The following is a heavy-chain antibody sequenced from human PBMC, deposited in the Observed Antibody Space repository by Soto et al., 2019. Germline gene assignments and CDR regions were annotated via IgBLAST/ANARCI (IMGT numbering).Heavy chain of an antibody. V-gene: IGHV3-23*01. CDR2: ISGSGGST. Sequence: GGSLRLSCAASGFTFSSYAMSWVRQAPGKGLERVSAISGSGGSTYYADSVKGRFTISRDNSKNTLYLQMNSLRAEDTAVYYCAKAPRDNYDILTGAYYFDYWGQGTLVTVSS. D-gene: IGHD3-9*01. CDR3: AKAPRDNYDILTGAYYFDY. J-gene: IGHJ4*02. CDR1: GFTFSSYA.